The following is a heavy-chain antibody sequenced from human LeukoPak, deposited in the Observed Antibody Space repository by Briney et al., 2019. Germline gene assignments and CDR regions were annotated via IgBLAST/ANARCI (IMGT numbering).Heavy chain of an antibody. CDR3: ARGQGHYYDSSGYYLIGFDY. J-gene: IGHJ4*02. Sequence: SETLSLTCAVYGGSFSGYYWSWIRRPPGKGLEWIGEINHSGSTNYNPSLKSRVTISVDTSKNQFSLKLSSVTAADTAVYYCARGQGHYYDSSGYYLIGFDYWGQGTLVTVSS. D-gene: IGHD3-22*01. V-gene: IGHV4-34*01. CDR2: INHSGST. CDR1: GGSFSGYY.